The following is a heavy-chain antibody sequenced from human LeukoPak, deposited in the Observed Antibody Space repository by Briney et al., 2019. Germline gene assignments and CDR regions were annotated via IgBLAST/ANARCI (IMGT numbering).Heavy chain of an antibody. V-gene: IGHV4-34*01. J-gene: IGHJ4*02. CDR1: GGSFSGYY. Sequence: SETLSLTCAVYGGSFSGYYWSWIRQPPGKGLEWIGEINHSGSTNYNPSLKSRVTISVDTSKNQFSLKLSSVTAADTAVYYCARGREWGERYYFDYWGQGTLVTVSS. D-gene: IGHD1-26*01. CDR2: INHSGST. CDR3: ARGREWGERYYFDY.